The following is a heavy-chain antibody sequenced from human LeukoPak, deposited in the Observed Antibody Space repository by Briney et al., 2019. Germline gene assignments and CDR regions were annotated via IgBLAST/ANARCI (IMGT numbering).Heavy chain of an antibody. D-gene: IGHD6-13*01. CDR2: INPNSGGT. CDR3: ARGSRIAAAGTRNEYFQH. J-gene: IGHJ1*01. CDR1: GYTFTGYY. V-gene: IGHV1-2*04. Sequence: GASVKVSCKASGYTFTGYYMHWVRQAPGQGLEWKGWINPNSGGTNYAQKFQGWVTMTRDTSISTAYMELSRLRSDDTAVYYCARGSRIAAAGTRNEYFQHWGQGTLVTVSS.